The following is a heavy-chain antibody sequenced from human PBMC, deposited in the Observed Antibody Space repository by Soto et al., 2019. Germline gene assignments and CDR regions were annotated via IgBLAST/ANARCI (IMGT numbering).Heavy chain of an antibody. CDR3: ARALQYYYDSIDPPTYAFDI. CDR2: IYHSGST. V-gene: IGHV4-30-2*01. CDR1: GGSISSGGYS. Sequence: QLQLQESGSGLVKPSQTLSLTCAVSGGSISSGGYSWSWIRQPPGKGLEWIGYIYHSGSTYYNPSLKRRVTISVDRSKNQFSLKLSSVTAADTAVYYCARALQYYYDSIDPPTYAFDIWGQGTMVTVSS. D-gene: IGHD3-22*01. J-gene: IGHJ3*02.